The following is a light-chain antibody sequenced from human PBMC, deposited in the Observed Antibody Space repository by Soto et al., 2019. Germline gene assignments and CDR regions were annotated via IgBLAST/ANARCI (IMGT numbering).Light chain of an antibody. CDR3: MQALQAPYT. CDR1: QSLLHSNGYNY. Sequence: DIVMTQSPLSLPVTPGEPASISCRSSQSLLHSNGYNYLDWYLQKPGQSPQLLIYLGSNRASWGHDRFSSSDSDTDFTLKISRVEAEDVGVYYCMQALQAPYTFGRGTKLEIK. CDR2: LGS. J-gene: IGKJ2*01. V-gene: IGKV2-28*01.